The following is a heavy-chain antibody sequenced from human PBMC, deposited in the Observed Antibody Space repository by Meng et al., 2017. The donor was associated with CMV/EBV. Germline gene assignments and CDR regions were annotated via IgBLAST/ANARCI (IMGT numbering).Heavy chain of an antibody. V-gene: IGHV1-2*02. CDR2: INPNSGGT. Sequence: ASVKVSCKASGYTLTGYYMHWVRQAPGQGLEWMGWINPNSGGTNYAQKFQGRVTVTRDTSISTAYMELSRLRSDDTAVYYCARDRVGHQLPTDYWGQGTLVTVSS. J-gene: IGHJ4*02. CDR1: GYTLTGYY. D-gene: IGHD2-2*01. CDR3: ARDRVGHQLPTDY.